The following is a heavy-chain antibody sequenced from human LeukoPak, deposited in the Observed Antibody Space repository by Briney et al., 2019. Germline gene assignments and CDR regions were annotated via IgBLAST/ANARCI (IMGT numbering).Heavy chain of an antibody. J-gene: IGHJ4*02. D-gene: IGHD3-22*01. V-gene: IGHV3-33*01. CDR1: GFTFSSYG. Sequence: PGGSLRLSCAASGFTFSSYGMHWVRQAPGKGLEWVAVIWYDGSNKYYADSVKGRFTISRDNSKNTLYLQMNSLRAEDTAVYYCARDYSLITVIVESPDYWGQGTLVTVSS. CDR3: ARDYSLITVIVESPDY. CDR2: IWYDGSNK.